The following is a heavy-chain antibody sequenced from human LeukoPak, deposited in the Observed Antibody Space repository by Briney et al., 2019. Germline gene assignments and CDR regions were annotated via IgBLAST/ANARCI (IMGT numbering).Heavy chain of an antibody. CDR2: IWYDGSNK. CDR3: ARDSLGYYYDSSGYYDY. Sequence: GGSLRLSCAASGFTFSSYCMHWVRQAPGKGLEWVAVIWYDGSNKYYADSVKGRFTISRDNSKNTLYLQMNSLRAEDTAVYYCARDSLGYYYDSSGYYDYWGQGTLVTVSS. V-gene: IGHV3-33*01. D-gene: IGHD3-22*01. J-gene: IGHJ4*02. CDR1: GFTFSSYC.